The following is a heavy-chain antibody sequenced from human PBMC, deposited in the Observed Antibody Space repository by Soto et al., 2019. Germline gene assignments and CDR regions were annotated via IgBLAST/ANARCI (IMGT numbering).Heavy chain of an antibody. V-gene: IGHV6-1*01. CDR3: ARLDLPDVWSGPSGMDV. D-gene: IGHD3-3*01. CDR2: TYYRSKWYN. J-gene: IGHJ6*02. CDR1: GDSVSSNSAA. Sequence: SQTLSLTCAISGDSVSSNSAAWNWIRQSPSRGLEWLGRTYYRSKWYNDYVVSVKSRITINPDTSKNQFSLQLNSVTPEDTAVYYCARLDLPDVWSGPSGMDVWGQGNTVTVSS.